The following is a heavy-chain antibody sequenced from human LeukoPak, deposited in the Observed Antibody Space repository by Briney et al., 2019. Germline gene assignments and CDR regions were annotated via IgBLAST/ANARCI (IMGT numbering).Heavy chain of an antibody. J-gene: IGHJ4*02. V-gene: IGHV1-18*01. D-gene: IGHD1-26*01. CDR3: ARDRGYSGSYFPYYFDY. CDR2: ISAYNGNT. Sequence: ASVKVSCKASGYTFTSYGISWVRQAPGQGLEWMGWISAYNGNTNYAQKLQGRVTMTTDTSTSTAYMELRSLRSDDTAVYYCARDRGYSGSYFPYYFDYWGQGTLVTVSS. CDR1: GYTFTSYG.